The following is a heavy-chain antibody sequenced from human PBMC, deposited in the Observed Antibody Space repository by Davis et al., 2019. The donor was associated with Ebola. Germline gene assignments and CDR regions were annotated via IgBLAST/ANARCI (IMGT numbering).Heavy chain of an antibody. CDR3: ARLQGDYWYFDV. V-gene: IGHV3-33*08. CDR2: IWYDGSNI. D-gene: IGHD2-21*01. J-gene: IGHJ2*01. CDR1: GFIFSDYA. Sequence: GESLKISCAASGFIFSDYAMHWVRQAPGKGPEWVAVIWYDGSNIHYADSVKGRFTISRDNSKNTLYLQMNSLRAEDTAVYYCARLQGDYWYFDVWGRGTLVTVSS.